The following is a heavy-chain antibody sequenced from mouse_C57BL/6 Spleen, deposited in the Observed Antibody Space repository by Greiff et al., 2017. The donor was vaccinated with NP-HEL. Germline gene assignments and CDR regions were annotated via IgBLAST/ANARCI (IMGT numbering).Heavy chain of an antibody. D-gene: IGHD4-1*01. Sequence: EVQLQQSGAELVRPGASVKLSCTASGFNIKDDYMHWVKQRPEQGLEWIGWIDPENGDTEYASKFQGKATITADTSSNTAYRQLSSLTSEDTAVYYCTGTAPLAYWGQGTLVTVSA. CDR2: IDPENGDT. CDR1: GFNIKDDY. V-gene: IGHV14-4*01. CDR3: TGTAPLAY. J-gene: IGHJ3*01.